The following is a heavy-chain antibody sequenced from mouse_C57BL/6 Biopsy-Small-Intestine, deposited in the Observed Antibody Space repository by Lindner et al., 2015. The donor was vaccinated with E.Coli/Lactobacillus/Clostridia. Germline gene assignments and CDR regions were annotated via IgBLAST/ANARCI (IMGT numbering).Heavy chain of an antibody. J-gene: IGHJ4*01. CDR2: INPGSGGT. CDR3: ARRTTVVAPYAMDY. V-gene: IGHV1-54*01. CDR1: GYAFSNYL. D-gene: IGHD1-1*01. Sequence: VQLQESGAELVRPGTSVKVSCKASGYAFSNYLIEWEKQRPGQGLEWIGVINPGSGGTNYNEKFKGKATLTADKSSSTAYMQLSSLTSEGSAVYFCARRTTVVAPYAMDYWGQGTSVTVSS.